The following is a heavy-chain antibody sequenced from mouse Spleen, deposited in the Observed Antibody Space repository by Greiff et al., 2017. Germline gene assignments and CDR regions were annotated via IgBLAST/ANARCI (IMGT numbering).Heavy chain of an antibody. CDR3: ARRDYGLFAY. CDR1: GYTFTNYW. Sequence: QVHVKQPGAELVMPGASVKLSCKASGYTFTNYWMYWVKQRPGQGLDWIGEIDPSDSYTNYNQKFKGKATLTVDKSSSTAYMQLSSLTSEDSAVYYCARRDYGLFAYWGQGTLVTVSA. D-gene: IGHD2-4*01. CDR2: IDPSDSYT. V-gene: IGHV1-69*01. J-gene: IGHJ3*01.